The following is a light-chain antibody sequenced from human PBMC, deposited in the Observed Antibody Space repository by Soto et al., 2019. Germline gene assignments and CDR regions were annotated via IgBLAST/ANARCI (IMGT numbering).Light chain of an antibody. CDR3: QQSYSHPT. CDR1: QSIDTY. V-gene: IGKV1-39*01. CDR2: IAS. J-gene: IGKJ1*01. Sequence: QLTQSTSSLSASVGDRVTITCRASQSIDTYLNWYQQKPGKAPKLLIYIASNLQGGVTSRFSGSGSGTDFTLTISSLPPEDFATYYCQQSYSHPTFGQGTKVEV.